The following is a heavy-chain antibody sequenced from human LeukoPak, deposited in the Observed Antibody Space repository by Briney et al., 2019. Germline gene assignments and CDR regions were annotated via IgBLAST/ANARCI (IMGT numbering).Heavy chain of an antibody. Sequence: GGSLRLSCAVSGFSVTNNYMNWVRQAPGKGLEWVSVIFSSGPTYYADSVKGRFAISRDTSKNALYLQMNSLRAEDTAVYYCAISGLGFGEFRGLDYWGQGTLVTVSS. CDR3: AISGLGFGEFRGLDY. D-gene: IGHD3-10*01. CDR1: GFSVTNNY. J-gene: IGHJ4*02. V-gene: IGHV3-53*01. CDR2: IFSSGPT.